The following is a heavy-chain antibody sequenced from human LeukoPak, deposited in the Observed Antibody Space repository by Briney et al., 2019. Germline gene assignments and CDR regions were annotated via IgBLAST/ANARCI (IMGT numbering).Heavy chain of an antibody. CDR2: MFHSGST. CDR1: GVSISSSNSY. CDR3: ARAGTNLGDYDY. V-gene: IGHV4-39*07. D-gene: IGHD4-17*01. Sequence: SETLSLTCTVSGVSISSSNSYWGWIRQPPGKGLEWIASMFHSGSTYYNPSLKSRVTTSADTSENEFSLKLSSVTAADTAVYYCARAGTNLGDYDYWGQGTLVTVSS. J-gene: IGHJ4*02.